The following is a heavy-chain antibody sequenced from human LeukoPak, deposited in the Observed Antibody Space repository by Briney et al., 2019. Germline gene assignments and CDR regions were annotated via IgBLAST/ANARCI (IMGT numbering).Heavy chain of an antibody. Sequence: PSETLSLTCTVSGGSISSYYWSWIRQPPGKGLEWIGYIYYSGSTNYNPSLKSRVTISVDTSKNQFSLKLSSVTAADTAVYYCARAPPHRIAVAAAFDYWGQGTLVTVSS. V-gene: IGHV4-59*01. CDR1: GGSISSYY. CDR3: ARAPPHRIAVAAAFDY. J-gene: IGHJ4*02. D-gene: IGHD6-19*01. CDR2: IYYSGST.